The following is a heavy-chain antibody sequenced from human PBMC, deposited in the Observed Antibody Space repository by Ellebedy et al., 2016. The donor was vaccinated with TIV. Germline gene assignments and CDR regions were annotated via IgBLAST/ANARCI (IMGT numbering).Heavy chain of an antibody. Sequence: ASVKVSXXASGYTFTSYGISWVRQTPGQGLEWMGWISAYNGNTNYAQKLQGRVTMTTDTSTSTAYMELRSLRSDDTAVYYCASGYYCGSGSYYLFDYWGQGTLVTVSS. D-gene: IGHD3-10*01. V-gene: IGHV1-18*01. CDR3: ASGYYCGSGSYYLFDY. CDR2: ISAYNGNT. CDR1: GYTFTSYG. J-gene: IGHJ4*02.